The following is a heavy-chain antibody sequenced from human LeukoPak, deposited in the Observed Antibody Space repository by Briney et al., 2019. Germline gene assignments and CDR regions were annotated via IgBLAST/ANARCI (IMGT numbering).Heavy chain of an antibody. Sequence: SETLSLTCTVSGGSISSYYWSWIRQPAGKGLEWIGRIYTSGSTNYNPSLKSRVTMSVDTSKNQFSLKLSSVTAADTAVYYCARGRRGLWFGESYYYYMDVWGKGTTVTISS. V-gene: IGHV4-4*07. CDR3: ARGRRGLWFGESYYYYMDV. J-gene: IGHJ6*03. CDR2: IYTSGST. D-gene: IGHD3-10*01. CDR1: GGSISSYY.